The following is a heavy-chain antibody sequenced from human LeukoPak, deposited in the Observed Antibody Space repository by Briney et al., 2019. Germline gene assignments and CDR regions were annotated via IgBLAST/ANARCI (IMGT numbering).Heavy chain of an antibody. J-gene: IGHJ3*02. CDR2: IYYSGNT. V-gene: IGHV4-59*01. CDR1: GGSFSRYY. CDR3: ARNNNFVGATNNDAFDI. Sequence: KTSETLSLTCTVSGGSFSRYYWSWIRQPPGKGLEWIAYIYYSGNTNYNPSLKSRVTILVDTSKEQFSLKLSSVTAADTAVYYCARNNNFVGATNNDAFDIWGQGTMVTVPP. D-gene: IGHD1-26*01.